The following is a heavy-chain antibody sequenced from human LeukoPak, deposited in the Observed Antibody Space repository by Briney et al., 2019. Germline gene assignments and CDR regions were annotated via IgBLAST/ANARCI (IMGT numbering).Heavy chain of an antibody. D-gene: IGHD3-10*01. V-gene: IGHV3-11*01. CDR3: ARVYYGSGSPRHFDY. CDR1: GFSFSDYY. Sequence: SGGSLRLSCAASGFSFSDYYVSWIRQAPGKGLECVSYISSRGTTIYYADSVKGRFTISRDNAKNSLYLQMSSLRAEDTAVYDCARVYYGSGSPRHFDYWGQGTLVTVSS. CDR2: ISSRGTTI. J-gene: IGHJ4*02.